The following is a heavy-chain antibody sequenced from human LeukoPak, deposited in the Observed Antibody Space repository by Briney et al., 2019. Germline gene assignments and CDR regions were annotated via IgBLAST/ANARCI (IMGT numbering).Heavy chain of an antibody. CDR2: IYYSGST. J-gene: IGHJ3*02. V-gene: IGHV4-59*01. Sequence: SETLSLTCTVSGGSISSYYWSWIRQPPGKGLEWIGYIYYSGSTNYNPSLKSRVTISVDTSKNQFSLKLSSVTAADTAVYYCAREAYCGGDCYSQDGAFDIWGQGTMVTVSS. CDR1: GGSISSYY. CDR3: AREAYCGGDCYSQDGAFDI. D-gene: IGHD2-21*02.